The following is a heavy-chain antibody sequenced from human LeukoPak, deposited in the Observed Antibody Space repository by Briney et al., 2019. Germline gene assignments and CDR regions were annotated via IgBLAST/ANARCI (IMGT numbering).Heavy chain of an antibody. V-gene: IGHV1-2*06. D-gene: IGHD3-10*01. CDR2: VNPNTGAS. J-gene: IGHJ4*02. CDR3: ARGFFPGNYYASGSTLDY. Sequence: ASVRVSCKASGYTFTRYSLDWVRQAPGQGLEWMGRVNPNTGASDYPQKFQGRVNLTWDTSISTAYMELTRLSSDDTAIYYCARGFFPGNYYASGSTLDYWGQGTLATVSS. CDR1: GYTFTRYS.